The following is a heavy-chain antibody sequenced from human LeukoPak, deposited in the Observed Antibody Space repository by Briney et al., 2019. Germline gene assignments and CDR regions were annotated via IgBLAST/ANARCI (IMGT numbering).Heavy chain of an antibody. CDR3: ARIYYSRFDP. J-gene: IGHJ5*02. CDR2: IYTSGST. CDR1: GGSFSGYY. Sequence: SETLSLTCAVYGGSFSGYYWSWIRQPAGKGLEWIGRIYTSGSTNYNPSLKSRVTMPVDTSKNQFSLKLNSVTAADTAVYYCARIYYSRFDPWGQGTLVTVSS. D-gene: IGHD3-10*01. V-gene: IGHV4-59*10.